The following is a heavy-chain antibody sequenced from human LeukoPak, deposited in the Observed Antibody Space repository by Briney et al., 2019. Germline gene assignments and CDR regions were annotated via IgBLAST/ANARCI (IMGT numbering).Heavy chain of an antibody. D-gene: IGHD3-3*01. CDR1: GFIFTRYW. J-gene: IGHJ4*02. CDR3: ARVSRSGYYGEY. V-gene: IGHV3-7*01. CDR2: IKQDGSEQ. Sequence: GGSLRLSCAASGFIFTRYWMAWVRQAPGKGLEWVANIKQDGSEQYHVDSVRGRFTMSRDNARSSLSLQMDSLRAEDTAVYYCARVSRSGYYGEYWGQGTPVTVSS.